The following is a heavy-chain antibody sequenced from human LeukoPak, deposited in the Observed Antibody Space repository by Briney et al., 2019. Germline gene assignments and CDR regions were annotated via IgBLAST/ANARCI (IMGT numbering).Heavy chain of an antibody. CDR2: IYTSGST. J-gene: IGHJ6*03. CDR3: AGSSRITMVRGVVDYYYMDV. CDR1: GGSISSYY. Sequence: SETLSLTCTVSGGSISSYYWSWIRQPPGKGLEWIGRIYTSGSTNYNPSLKSRVTMSVDTSKNQFSLKLSSVTAADTAVYYCAGSSRITMVRGVVDYYYMDVWGKGTTVTVSS. D-gene: IGHD3-10*01. V-gene: IGHV4-4*07.